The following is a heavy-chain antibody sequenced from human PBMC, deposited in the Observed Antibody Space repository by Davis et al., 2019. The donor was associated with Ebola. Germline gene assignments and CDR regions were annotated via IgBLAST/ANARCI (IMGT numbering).Heavy chain of an antibody. J-gene: IGHJ4*02. CDR1: GGSISSYC. CDR3: ARDWGSGWYFDY. CDR2: IYSSGIT. V-gene: IGHV4-4*07. D-gene: IGHD6-19*01. Sequence: PSETLSLTCAVSGGSISSYCWSWIRQTAGKGLEWIGRIYSSGITNYNPSLKSRVSMSVDTSNNQFSLNLTSVTAADTAVYYCARDWGSGWYFDYWGQGTLVSVSS.